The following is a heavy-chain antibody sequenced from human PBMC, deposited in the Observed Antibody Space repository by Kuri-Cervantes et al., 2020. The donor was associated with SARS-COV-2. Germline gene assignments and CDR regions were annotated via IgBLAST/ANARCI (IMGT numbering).Heavy chain of an antibody. CDR3: ARVTAYYYYYYGMDV. D-gene: IGHD1-20*01. J-gene: IGHJ6*02. V-gene: IGHV4-39*01. Sequence: SETLSLTCTVSGGSISSYYWGWIRQPPGKGLEWIGSIYYSGSTYYNPSLKSRVTISVDTSKNQFSLKLSSVTAADTAVYYCARVTAYYYYYYGMDVWGQGTTVTVSS. CDR1: GGSISSYY. CDR2: IYYSGST.